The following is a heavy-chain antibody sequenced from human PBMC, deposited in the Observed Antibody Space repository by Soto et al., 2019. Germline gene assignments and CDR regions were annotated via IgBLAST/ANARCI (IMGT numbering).Heavy chain of an antibody. V-gene: IGHV3-23*04. CDR1: GFIFSNYA. D-gene: IGHD5-12*01. Sequence: DVRLVESGGDLVQPGGSLRLSCAASGFIFSNYAMSWVRQAPGKGLEWVSLIRGSGGPTNYADSVKGRFTVSRDNSKNILLLQMNSLRAEDTAVYYCVKDFRVGYDWTHDWGQGTLVTVSS. CDR2: IRGSGGPT. CDR3: VKDFRVGYDWTHD. J-gene: IGHJ4*02.